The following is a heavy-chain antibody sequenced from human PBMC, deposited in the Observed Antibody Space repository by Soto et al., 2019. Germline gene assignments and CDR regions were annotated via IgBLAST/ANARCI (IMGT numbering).Heavy chain of an antibody. J-gene: IGHJ5*02. CDR2: ISYDGSNK. CDR3: AKYYYASGSNWFDP. D-gene: IGHD3-10*01. Sequence: GGSLRLSCAASGFTFSSYGMHWVRQAPGKGLEWVAVISYDGSNKYYADSVKGRFTISRDNSKNTLYLQMSSLRVVDTAIYYCAKYYYASGSNWFDPWGRGTLVTVSS. CDR1: GFTFSSYG. V-gene: IGHV3-30*18.